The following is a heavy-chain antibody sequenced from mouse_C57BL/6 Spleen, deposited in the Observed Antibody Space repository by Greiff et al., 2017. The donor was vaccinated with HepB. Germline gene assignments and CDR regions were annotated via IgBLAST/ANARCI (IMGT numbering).Heavy chain of an antibody. D-gene: IGHD1-1*01. CDR1: GYTFTSYW. Sequence: VQLQQSGAELVKPGASVKLSCKASGYTFTSYWMQWVKQRPGQGLEWIGEIDPSDSYTNYNQKFKGKATLTVDTSSSTAYMQLSSLTSEDSAVYYGARGNYYGSSYHWYFDVWGTGTTVTVSS. CDR2: IDPSDSYT. CDR3: ARGNYYGSSYHWYFDV. J-gene: IGHJ1*03. V-gene: IGHV1-50*01.